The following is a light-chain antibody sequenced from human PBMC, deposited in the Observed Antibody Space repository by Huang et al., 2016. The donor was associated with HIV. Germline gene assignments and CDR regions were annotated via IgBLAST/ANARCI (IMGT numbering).Light chain of an antibody. V-gene: IGKV1-27*01. CDR3: QKYNSAPYT. J-gene: IGKJ2*01. CDR1: QGAGTS. Sequence: DIQMTQSPSSLSTSVGDRVTITCRASQGAGTSLAWYRQKPGKFPKLLIYAASTLRSGVPSRLSGSGSGTEFTLTISGLQPEDVATYYCQKYNSAPYTFGQGTRLDIK. CDR2: AAS.